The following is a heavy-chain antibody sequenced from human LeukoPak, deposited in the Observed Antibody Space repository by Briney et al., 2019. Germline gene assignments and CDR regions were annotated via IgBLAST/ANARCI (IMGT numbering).Heavy chain of an antibody. CDR2: IYYSGST. Sequence: SETLSLTCTVSGGSISSSSYYWGWIRQPPGKGLEWIGSIYYSGSTYYNPSLKSRVTISVDTSKNRFSLKLSSVTAADTAVYYCARQGVPRSPVRDYWGQGTLVTVSS. D-gene: IGHD3-10*01. J-gene: IGHJ4*02. V-gene: IGHV4-39*01. CDR3: ARQGVPRSPVRDY. CDR1: GGSISSSSYY.